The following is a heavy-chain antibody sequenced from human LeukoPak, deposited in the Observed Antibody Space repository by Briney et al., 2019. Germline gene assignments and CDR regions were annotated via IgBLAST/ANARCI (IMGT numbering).Heavy chain of an antibody. CDR2: ISGSGGST. CDR3: AKDQGYYGSGSYNYFDY. CDR1: GFTFSSYA. J-gene: IGHJ4*02. D-gene: IGHD3-10*01. Sequence: GGSLRLSCAASGFTFSSYAMSWVRQAPGKGLEWVSAISGSGGSTYYADSVKGRFTISRDNSKNTLYLQMNSLRAGDTAVYYCAKDQGYYGSGSYNYFDYWGQGTLVTVSS. V-gene: IGHV3-23*01.